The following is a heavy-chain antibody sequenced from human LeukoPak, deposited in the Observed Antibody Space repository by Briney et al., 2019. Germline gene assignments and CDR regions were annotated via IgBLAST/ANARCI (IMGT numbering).Heavy chain of an antibody. D-gene: IGHD6-6*01. CDR1: GYSISSGYY. Sequence: PSETLSLTCAVSGYSISSGYYWGWIRQPPGKGLEWIGTIYHSGDTYYNPSLKSRLTISVDTSKNQFSLRLTSVAAADTAVYYCARDRRRATYSSSSDYWGQGTLVTVSS. CDR3: ARDRRRATYSSSSDY. V-gene: IGHV4-38-2*02. J-gene: IGHJ4*02. CDR2: IYHSGDT.